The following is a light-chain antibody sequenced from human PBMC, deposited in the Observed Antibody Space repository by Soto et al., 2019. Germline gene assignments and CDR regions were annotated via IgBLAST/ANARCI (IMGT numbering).Light chain of an antibody. CDR1: QSVLFSINQKNY. V-gene: IGKV4-1*01. J-gene: IGKJ1*01. CDR3: QQYYTTPPT. CDR2: WAS. Sequence: DIVLTQSPDSVAVSLGERATINCKSSQSVLFSINQKNYLAWYHQKPGQPPKLLIYWASIRESGVPTRFSGSGSGTNFTLTISSLQAEHAAVYYCQQYYTTPPTFGLGTKVDIK.